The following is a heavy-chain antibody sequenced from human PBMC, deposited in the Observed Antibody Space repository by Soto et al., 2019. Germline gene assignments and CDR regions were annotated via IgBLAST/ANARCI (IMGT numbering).Heavy chain of an antibody. CDR1: GGTFSSHT. D-gene: IGHD6-13*01. V-gene: IGHV1-69*02. CDR3: TRSGGAAAALDY. J-gene: IGHJ4*02. CDR2: IIPILGIA. Sequence: SVKVSCKASGGTFSSHTISWVRQAPGQGLEWMGRIIPILGIANYAQKFQGRVTITADKSTSTAYMELSSLRSEDTAVYYCTRSGGAAAALDYWGQGTLVTVS.